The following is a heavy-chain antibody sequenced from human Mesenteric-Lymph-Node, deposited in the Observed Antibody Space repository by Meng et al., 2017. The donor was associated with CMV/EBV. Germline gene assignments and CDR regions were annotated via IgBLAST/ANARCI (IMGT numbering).Heavy chain of an antibody. CDR3: ARGPYIIEMPTIYSDS. CDR2: INPYRGDT. V-gene: IGHV1-2*02. Sequence: GYSFTGYYLHWVRQAPGRGLEWMGWINPYRGDTKYAQKFQGRVTMTTDTSVSTAYMELSGLTSDDTAVYFCARGPYIIEMPTIYSDSWGQGALVTVSS. D-gene: IGHD5-24*01. CDR1: GYSFTGYY. J-gene: IGHJ1*01.